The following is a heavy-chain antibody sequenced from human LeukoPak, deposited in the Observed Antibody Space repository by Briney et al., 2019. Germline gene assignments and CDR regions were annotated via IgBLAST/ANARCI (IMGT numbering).Heavy chain of an antibody. D-gene: IGHD4-4*01. CDR3: AKGYSPRGAFDI. J-gene: IGHJ3*02. CDR1: GFTFDDYT. Sequence: GGSLRLSCAASGFTFDDYTMHWVRHAPGKGLEWVSLISWDGGSTYYADSVKGRFTISRDNSKNSLYLQMNSLRTEDTALYYCAKGYSPRGAFDIWGQGTMVTVSS. CDR2: ISWDGGST. V-gene: IGHV3-43*01.